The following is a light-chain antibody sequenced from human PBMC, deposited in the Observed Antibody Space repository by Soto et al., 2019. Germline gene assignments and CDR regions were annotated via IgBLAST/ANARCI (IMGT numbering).Light chain of an antibody. Sequence: QLVLTQSSSASASLGSSVKLTCTLSSGHSSYIIAWHQQQPGKAPRYLMKLEGSGSYNKGSGVPDRFSGSSSGADRYLTISNLQSEDEADYYCETWDSNTRVFGGGPSSPS. V-gene: IGLV4-60*03. CDR1: SGHSSYI. CDR3: ETWDSNTRV. J-gene: IGLJ2*01. CDR2: LEGSGSY.